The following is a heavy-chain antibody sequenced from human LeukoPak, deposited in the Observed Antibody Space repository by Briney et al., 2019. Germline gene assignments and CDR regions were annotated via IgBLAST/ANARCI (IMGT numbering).Heavy chain of an antibody. D-gene: IGHD1-1*01. CDR2: ISWNSGSI. Sequence: GGSLRLSCAASGFTFDDYAIHWVRQAPGEGLGWVSGISWNSGSIGYADSVKGRFTISRDNAKNSLYLQMNSLRAEDTALYYCAKSSQLLNWNGRYYGMDVWGQGTTVTVSS. V-gene: IGHV3-9*01. CDR3: AKSSQLLNWNGRYYGMDV. J-gene: IGHJ6*02. CDR1: GFTFDDYA.